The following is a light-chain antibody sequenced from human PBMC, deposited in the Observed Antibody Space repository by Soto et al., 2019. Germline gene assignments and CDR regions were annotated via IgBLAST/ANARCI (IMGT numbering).Light chain of an antibody. J-gene: IGLJ1*01. CDR2: DDS. CDR1: NVGSKS. V-gene: IGLV3-21*02. Sequence: YELTQPPSVSVAPGQTATVTCGGNNVGSKSVHWYQQKPGQAPVLVVYDDSDRPSGIPKRFSGSNSGNTATLTISRVEAGDEADYYCQVWDTSSDQGVFGTGTKVTVL. CDR3: QVWDTSSDQGV.